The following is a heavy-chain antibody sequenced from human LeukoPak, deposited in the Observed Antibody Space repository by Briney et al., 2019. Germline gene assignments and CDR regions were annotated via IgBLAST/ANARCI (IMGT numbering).Heavy chain of an antibody. V-gene: IGHV4-38-2*02. J-gene: IGHJ6*03. CDR2: IYQSGNT. D-gene: IGHD6-6*01. Sequence: PSETLSLTCTVSGYSINSGYYWGWIRQPPGKGLEWIGSIYQSGNTYYNPSVKSRVTISLDTSKNQFSLKLSSVTAADTAVYYCARGGHSSSNYYYYMDVWGKGTTVTVSS. CDR3: ARGGHSSSNYYYYMDV. CDR1: GYSINSGYY.